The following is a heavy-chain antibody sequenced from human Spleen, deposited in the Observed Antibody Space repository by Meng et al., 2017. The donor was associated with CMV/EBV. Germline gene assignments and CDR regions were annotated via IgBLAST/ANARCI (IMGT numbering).Heavy chain of an antibody. CDR1: GGSISSSSYY. Sequence: QQLRQESAPGLVNPSHALFLTCTVSGGSISSSSYYWGWIRHPPGKGLEWIGSIYYSGSTYYNPSLKSRVTISVDTSKNQFSLKLSSVTAADTAVYYCAASWSWPYNWFDPWGQGTLVTVSS. CDR2: IYYSGST. D-gene: IGHD1-26*01. CDR3: AASWSWPYNWFDP. J-gene: IGHJ5*02. V-gene: IGHV4-39*07.